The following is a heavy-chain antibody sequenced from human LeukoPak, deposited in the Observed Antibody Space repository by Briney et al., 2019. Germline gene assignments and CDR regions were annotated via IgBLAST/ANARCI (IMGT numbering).Heavy chain of an antibody. J-gene: IGHJ4*02. CDR1: GSSISNYY. D-gene: IGHD4-17*01. CDR2: IYYSGST. V-gene: IGHV4-59*01. CDR3: ARVTSRPGAYGDHFDY. Sequence: SETLSLTCTVSGSSISNYYWSWIRQPPGKGLEWIGYIYYSGSTNYSPSLKSRVTISVDTSKNQFSLKLSSVTAADTAVYYCARVTSRPGAYGDHFDYWGQGTLVTVSS.